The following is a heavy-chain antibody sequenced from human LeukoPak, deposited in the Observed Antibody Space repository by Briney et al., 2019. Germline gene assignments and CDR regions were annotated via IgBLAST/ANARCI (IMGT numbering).Heavy chain of an antibody. CDR3: ADLESSD. CDR1: GFTFSSAW. J-gene: IGHJ4*02. V-gene: IGHV3-7*01. Sequence: GGSLRLSCAASGFTFSSAWMTWVRQAPGKGLEWGANIKDDGSDKYYVDSVKGRFTISRDNVKKSLWLEMNSQTVEYTSVYYCADLESSDWGQGTLVTVSS. CDR2: IKDDGSDK. D-gene: IGHD3-3*01.